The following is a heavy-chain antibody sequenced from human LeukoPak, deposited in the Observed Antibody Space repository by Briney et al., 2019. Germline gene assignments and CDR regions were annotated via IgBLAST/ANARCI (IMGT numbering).Heavy chain of an antibody. Sequence: GGSLRLSCVASGFTLSNYGMHWVRQAPGKGLEWVALLRYDGSNPLYADSVKGRLTISRDNSKNTLYLQMNSLRAEDTAVYYCARGYSSRSYYGMDVWGQGTTVTVSS. CDR3: ARGYSSRSYYGMDV. D-gene: IGHD3-10*01. J-gene: IGHJ6*02. CDR2: LRYDGSNP. V-gene: IGHV3-30*02. CDR1: GFTLSNYG.